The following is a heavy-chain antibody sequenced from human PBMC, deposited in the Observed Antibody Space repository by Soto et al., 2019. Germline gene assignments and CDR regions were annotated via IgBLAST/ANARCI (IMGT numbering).Heavy chain of an antibody. Sequence: PSETLSLTCTVSGGSISSSSYYWGWIRQPPGKGLEWIGSIYYSGSTYYNPSLKSRVTISVDTSKNQFSLKLSSVTAADTAVYYCARSERRRYGGYYFDYWGQGTLVTVSS. CDR1: GGSISSSSYY. CDR3: ARSERRRYGGYYFDY. V-gene: IGHV4-39*01. D-gene: IGHD4-17*01. CDR2: IYYSGST. J-gene: IGHJ4*02.